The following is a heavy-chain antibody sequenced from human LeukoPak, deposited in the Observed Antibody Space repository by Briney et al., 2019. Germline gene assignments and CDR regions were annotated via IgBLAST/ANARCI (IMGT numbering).Heavy chain of an antibody. V-gene: IGHV4-39*01. CDR1: GGSISSSSYY. D-gene: IGHD3-10*01. J-gene: IGHJ4*02. CDR3: ARRKAVIASYGSGFDY. CDR2: IYYSGST. Sequence: PSETLSLTCTVSGGSISSSSYYWGWIRQPPGKGLEWIGSIYYSGSTYYNPSLKSRVTISVDTSKNQFSLKLSSVTAADTAVYYCARRKAVIASYGSGFDYWGQGTLVTVSS.